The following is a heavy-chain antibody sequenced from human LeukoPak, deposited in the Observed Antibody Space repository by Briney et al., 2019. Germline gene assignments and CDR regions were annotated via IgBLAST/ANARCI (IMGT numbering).Heavy chain of an antibody. CDR3: ARHVEAGYDILTGYYPPGPFDP. Sequence: SETLSLTCTVSGGSISSSSYYWGWIRQPPGKGLEWIGSIYYSGSTYYNPSLKSRVTISVDTSKNQFSLKLSSVTAADTAVYYCARHVEAGYDILTGYYPPGPFDPWGQGTLVTVSS. D-gene: IGHD3-9*01. CDR2: IYYSGST. V-gene: IGHV4-39*01. CDR1: GGSISSSSYY. J-gene: IGHJ5*02.